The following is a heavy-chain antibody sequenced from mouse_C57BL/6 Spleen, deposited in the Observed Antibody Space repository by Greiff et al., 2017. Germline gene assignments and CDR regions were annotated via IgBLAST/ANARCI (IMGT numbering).Heavy chain of an antibody. J-gene: IGHJ2*01. CDR1: GYTFTSYG. CDR2: IYPRSGNT. D-gene: IGHD1-1*01. CDR3: ARTDYGSIFDY. V-gene: IGHV1-81*01. Sequence: VKLMESGAELARPGASVKLSCKASGYTFTSYGISWVKQRTGQGLEWIGEIYPRSGNTYYNEKFKGKATLTADKSSSTAYMELRSLTSEDSAVYFCARTDYGSIFDYWGQGTTLTVSS.